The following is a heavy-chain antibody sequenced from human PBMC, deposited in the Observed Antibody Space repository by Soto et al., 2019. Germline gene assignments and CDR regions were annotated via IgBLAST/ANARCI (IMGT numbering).Heavy chain of an antibody. Sequence: QVELVQSGAEVKKHGSSVRVSCKASGGAFNNYGFTWVRQASGQGLEWMGQIIPLFSTTHYAQKFQGRVSLTADGSTSTVHMALSSLTSEDTAVYYCARDGNLSSSYGDFDYWGQGTLVIVSS. CDR3: ARDGNLSSSYGDFDY. J-gene: IGHJ4*02. CDR1: GGAFNNYG. CDR2: IIPLFSTT. D-gene: IGHD6-6*01. V-gene: IGHV1-69*01.